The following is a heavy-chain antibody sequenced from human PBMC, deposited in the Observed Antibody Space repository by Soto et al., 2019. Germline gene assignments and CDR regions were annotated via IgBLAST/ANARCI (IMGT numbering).Heavy chain of an antibody. V-gene: IGHV3-21*01. CDR3: AREGNYHEF. CDR2: ISSSGTYI. D-gene: IGHD3-10*01. Sequence: WGSLRLSCETSGFPFFIYTINWVRQAPGKGLEWVSSISSSGTYIDYADSVEGRFAISRDDAKNSVFLEMTSLRVDDTAVYYCAREGNYHEFWGQGTLVTVSS. J-gene: IGHJ4*02. CDR1: GFPFFIYT.